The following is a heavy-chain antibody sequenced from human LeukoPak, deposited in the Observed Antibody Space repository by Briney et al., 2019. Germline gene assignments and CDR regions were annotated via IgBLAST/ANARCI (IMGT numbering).Heavy chain of an antibody. V-gene: IGHV4-34*01. CDR2: INHSGST. CDR1: GGSFSGYY. CDR3: AIRELLWFGERGNNWFDP. D-gene: IGHD3-10*01. J-gene: IGHJ5*02. Sequence: PSETLSLTCAVYGGSFSGYYWSWIRQPPGKGLEWIGEINHSGSTNYNPSLKSRVTISVDTSKNQFSLKLSSVTDADTAVYYCAIRELLWFGERGNNWFDPWGQGTLVTVSS.